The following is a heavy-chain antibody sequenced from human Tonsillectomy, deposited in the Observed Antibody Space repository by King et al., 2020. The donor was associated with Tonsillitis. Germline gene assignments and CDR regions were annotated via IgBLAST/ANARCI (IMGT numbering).Heavy chain of an antibody. Sequence: VQLVESGGGVVQPGRSLSLSCAASGFSFSSYGMHWVRQAPGKGLEWVAVISFDGSRKNYADSVKGRFTIFRDGSKNTLFLQMNSLRADDTAVYYCAREQLYSSGWGIDHWGQGTLLSVSS. V-gene: IGHV3-33*05. D-gene: IGHD6-19*01. CDR2: ISFDGSRK. J-gene: IGHJ4*02. CDR3: AREQLYSSGWGIDH. CDR1: GFSFSSYG.